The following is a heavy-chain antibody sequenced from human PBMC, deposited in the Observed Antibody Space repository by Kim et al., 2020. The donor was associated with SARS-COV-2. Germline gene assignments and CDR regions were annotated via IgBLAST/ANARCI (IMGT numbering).Heavy chain of an antibody. J-gene: IGHJ4*02. V-gene: IGHV4-34*01. Sequence: SETLSLTCAVYGGSFSGYYWSWIRQPPGKGLEWIGEINHSGSTNYNPSLKSRVTISVDTSKNQFSLKLSSVTAADTAVYYCAREGVGATRYPDYWGQGTLVTVSS. CDR3: AREGVGATRYPDY. CDR2: INHSGST. CDR1: GGSFSGYY. D-gene: IGHD1-26*01.